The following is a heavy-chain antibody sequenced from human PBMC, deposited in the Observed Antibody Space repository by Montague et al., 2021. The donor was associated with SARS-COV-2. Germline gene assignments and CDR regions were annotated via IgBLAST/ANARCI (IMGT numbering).Heavy chain of an antibody. CDR2: IYYSGST. D-gene: IGHD5-24*01. J-gene: IGHJ4*02. Sequence: SETLSLTCTVSGGSISSYYWSWIRQPPGKGLEWIGYIYYSGSTNYNSSPKSRVTITVDTSKNKYSLKLSSVTAADTAVYYCARVFPRWLQFDPYFDYWGQGTLVTVSS. V-gene: IGHV4-59*01. CDR1: GGSISSYY. CDR3: ARVFPRWLQFDPYFDY.